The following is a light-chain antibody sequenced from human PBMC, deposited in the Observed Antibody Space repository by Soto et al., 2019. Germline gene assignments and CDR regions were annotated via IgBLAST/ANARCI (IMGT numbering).Light chain of an antibody. CDR1: QSVNTRY. CDR2: GTS. J-gene: IGKJ2*01. Sequence: ENVLTQSPGTLSLFPGERTTLPCRASQSVNTRYVDWYLQKPGQAPRLLIYGTSTRATGIPHRFSGSRSGTDFTLTISRLELNDSAVYYCQHYCDSPSAYTLGRGTNVEIK. V-gene: IGKV3-20*01. CDR3: QHYCDSPSAYT.